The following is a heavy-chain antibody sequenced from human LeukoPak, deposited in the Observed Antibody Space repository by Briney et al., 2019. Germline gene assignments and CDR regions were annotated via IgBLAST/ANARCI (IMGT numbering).Heavy chain of an antibody. CDR3: ARDRVVPAAMHYYYYGMDV. J-gene: IGHJ6*02. CDR1: GGTFSSYA. D-gene: IGHD2-2*01. V-gene: IGHV1-69*13. CDR2: IIPIFGTA. Sequence: SVKVSCKASGGTFSSYAISWVRQAPGQGLEWMGGIIPIFGTANYAQKFQGRVTITADESTSTAYMELSSLRSDDTAVYYCARDRVVPAAMHYYYYGMDVWGQGTTVTVSS.